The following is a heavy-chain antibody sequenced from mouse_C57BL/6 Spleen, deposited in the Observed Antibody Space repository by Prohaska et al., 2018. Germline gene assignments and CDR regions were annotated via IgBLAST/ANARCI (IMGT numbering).Heavy chain of an antibody. CDR2: IYPRSGNT. J-gene: IGHJ1*03. V-gene: IGHV1-81*01. Sequence: QRTGQGLEWIGEIYPRSGNTYYNEKFKGKATLTADKSSSTAYMELRSLTSEDSAVYFCARGIYYYGSSYAYWYFDVWGTGTTVTVS. CDR3: ARGIYYYGSSYAYWYFDV. D-gene: IGHD1-1*01.